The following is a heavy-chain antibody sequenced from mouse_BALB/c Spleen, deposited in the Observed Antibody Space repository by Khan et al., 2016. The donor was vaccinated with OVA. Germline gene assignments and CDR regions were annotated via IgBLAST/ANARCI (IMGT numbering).Heavy chain of an antibody. D-gene: IGHD1-1*01. CDR1: GYSFTSYY. J-gene: IGHJ3*01. Sequence: LVKTGASVKISCKASGYSFTSYYIHWVKQSHGKSLEWIGYISCYNGATSYNQKFKGKATFTVDTSSSTAYMQFNSLTSEDSAVYYCAGGDYYDSSSFDYWGQGTLVTVSA. V-gene: IGHV1S34*01. CDR3: AGGDYYDSSSFDY. CDR2: ISCYNGAT.